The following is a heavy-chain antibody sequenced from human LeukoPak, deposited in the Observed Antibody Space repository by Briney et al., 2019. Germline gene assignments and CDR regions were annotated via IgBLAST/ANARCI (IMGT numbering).Heavy chain of an antibody. V-gene: IGHV4-59*01. CDR1: GGSISNYY. CDR3: ARANCDFWSGYPNWFDP. CDR2: IYYSGST. Sequence: SETLSLTCTVSGGSISNYYWTWIRQPPGKGLVWIGYIYYSGSTNYNTSLRSRVTISVDTSKNQFSLKLSSVTAADTPVYYCARANCDFWSGYPNWFDPWGQGTLVSVSS. J-gene: IGHJ5*02. D-gene: IGHD3-3*01.